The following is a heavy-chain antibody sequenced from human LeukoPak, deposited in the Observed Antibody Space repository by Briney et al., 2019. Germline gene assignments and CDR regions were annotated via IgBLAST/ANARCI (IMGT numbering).Heavy chain of an antibody. V-gene: IGHV4-39*01. J-gene: IGHJ6*02. Sequence: SETLSLTCTVSGGSINSNTSYWGWIRQPPGKGLEWIGSITSSGSTYYNPSLNSRLIVSIDTSKNQFSLQLRSVTAADTAVYYCSRRSGTNYYHYYYGLDVWGQGTTVTVSS. CDR1: GGSINSNTSY. D-gene: IGHD1-1*01. CDR3: SRRSGTNYYHYYYGLDV. CDR2: ITSSGST.